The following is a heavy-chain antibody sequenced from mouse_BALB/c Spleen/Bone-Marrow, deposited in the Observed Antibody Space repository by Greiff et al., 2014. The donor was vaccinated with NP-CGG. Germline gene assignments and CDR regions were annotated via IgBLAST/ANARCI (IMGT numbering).Heavy chain of an antibody. CDR1: GFTFSDYY. CDR2: ISDGGTYT. D-gene: IGHD2-10*02. V-gene: IGHV5-4*02. J-gene: IGHJ4*01. CDR3: TRSGKRYGAMDY. Sequence: EVQRVESGGGLVRPGGSLKLSCAASGFTFSDYYMYWVRQTPEKRLEWVATISDGGTYTFYPDSVKGRFTISRDNAKNNLYLQMSILQSEDTAMYYCTRSGKRYGAMDYWGQGTSVTVSS.